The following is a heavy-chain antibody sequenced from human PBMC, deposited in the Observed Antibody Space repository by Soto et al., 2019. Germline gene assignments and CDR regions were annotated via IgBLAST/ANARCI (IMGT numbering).Heavy chain of an antibody. J-gene: IGHJ4*02. Sequence: SETLSLTCTVSGGSITSSSYYWGWIRQPPGKGLEWIGNIYYSGSTYYNPSLKSRVTISVDTSKNQFSLKLRSVTAADTAVYYCARESRYCISTSCPDYWGQGTLVTVSS. D-gene: IGHD2-2*01. CDR1: GGSITSSSYY. V-gene: IGHV4-39*07. CDR2: IYYSGST. CDR3: ARESRYCISTSCPDY.